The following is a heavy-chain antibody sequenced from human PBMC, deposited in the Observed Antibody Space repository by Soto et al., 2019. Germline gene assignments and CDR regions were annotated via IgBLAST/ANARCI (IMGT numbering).Heavy chain of an antibody. J-gene: IGHJ6*02. CDR3: ARDRWIVVVPAAIRHYYYYGMDV. Sequence: SETLSLTCAVSGYSISSGYYWGWIRQPPGKGLEWIGSIYHSGSTYYNPSLKSRVTISVDTSKNQFSLKLSSVTAADTAVYCCARDRWIVVVPAAIRHYYYYGMDVWGQGTTVTVSS. CDR2: IYHSGST. D-gene: IGHD2-2*02. CDR1: GYSISSGYY. V-gene: IGHV4-38-2*02.